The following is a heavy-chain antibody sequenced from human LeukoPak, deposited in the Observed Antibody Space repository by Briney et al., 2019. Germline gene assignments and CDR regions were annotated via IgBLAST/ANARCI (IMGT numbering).Heavy chain of an antibody. CDR1: GGSISSGSYY. CDR2: IYTSGST. CDR3: ARVYSSWYLDY. Sequence: PSETLSLTCTVSGGSISSGSYYWSWIRQPAGKGLEWIGRIYTSGSTNYNPSLKSRVTISVDTSKNQFSLKLSSVTAADTAVYYCARVYSSWYLDYWGQGTLVTISS. J-gene: IGHJ4*02. D-gene: IGHD6-6*01. V-gene: IGHV4-61*02.